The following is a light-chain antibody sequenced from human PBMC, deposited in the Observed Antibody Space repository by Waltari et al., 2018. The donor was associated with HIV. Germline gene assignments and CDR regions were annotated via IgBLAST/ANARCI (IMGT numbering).Light chain of an antibody. Sequence: SYELTQPPSVSVSPGQTARITCSGDALPKQSAYWYQQKQGRAPVLGMLNDRESPPGSPVRFSGASSGTTVTLTSIGVQAEDEADYYCQTAVSSGTYVVFGGGTKLTVL. CDR2: NDR. CDR3: QTAVSSGTYVV. CDR1: ALPKQS. J-gene: IGLJ2*01. V-gene: IGLV3-25*03.